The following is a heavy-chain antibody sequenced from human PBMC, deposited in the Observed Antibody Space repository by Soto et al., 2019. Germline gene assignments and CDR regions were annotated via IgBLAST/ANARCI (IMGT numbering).Heavy chain of an antibody. V-gene: IGHV3-23*01. D-gene: IGHD3-9*01. CDR2: IGGGGGGI. J-gene: IGHJ5*01. CDR1: GFVFYTYA. CDR3: AKERRNVDWLGIWDS. Sequence: EGQLLESGGGLVEPGGSLRLYCAASGFVFYTYAMTWVRQAPGKGLEWVASIGGGGGGIYYAASVRDRFTISRDNSDNKLFLQMDRLRPDDTGVYYCAKERRNVDWLGIWDSWGHGTLVAVSS.